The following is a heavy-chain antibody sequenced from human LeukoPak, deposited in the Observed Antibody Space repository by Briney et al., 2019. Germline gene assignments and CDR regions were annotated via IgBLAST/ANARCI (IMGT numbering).Heavy chain of an antibody. V-gene: IGHV1-8*01. CDR2: MNPNSGNT. Sequence: GASVKVSCKASGYTFTSYDINWVRRATGQGLEWMGWMNPNSGNTGYAQKFQGRVTMTRNTSISTAYMELSSLRSEDTAVYFCARDNDFWTGYSYYFDYWGQGTLVTVSS. CDR3: ARDNDFWTGYSYYFDY. J-gene: IGHJ4*02. D-gene: IGHD3/OR15-3a*01. CDR1: GYTFTSYD.